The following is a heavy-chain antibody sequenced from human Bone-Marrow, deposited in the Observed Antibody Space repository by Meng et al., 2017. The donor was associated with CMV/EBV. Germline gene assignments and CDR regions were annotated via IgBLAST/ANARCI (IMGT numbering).Heavy chain of an antibody. Sequence: GGSLRLSCAASGFTFSSYEMNWVRQAPGKGLEWVSYISSSGSTIYYADSVKGRFTISRDNAKNTLYLQMNSLRAEDTAVYYCARGNYYFDYWGQGTRVTVSS. CDR2: ISSSGSTI. CDR3: ARGNYYFDY. V-gene: IGHV3-48*03. CDR1: GFTFSSYE. J-gene: IGHJ4*02.